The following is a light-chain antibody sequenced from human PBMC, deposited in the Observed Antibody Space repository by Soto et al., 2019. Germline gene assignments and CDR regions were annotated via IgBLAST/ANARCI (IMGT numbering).Light chain of an antibody. CDR1: QSVSTS. CDR2: AAS. Sequence: EIELTQSPATLSLSPGERATLSCRASQSVSTSLAWYHQKPGQAPRLVIYAASNRATGIPARFSGSGSGTDFTLTISSLEPEEFAVYYCQPRSNSYTFGQGTKLEIK. J-gene: IGKJ2*01. CDR3: QPRSNSYT. V-gene: IGKV3-11*01.